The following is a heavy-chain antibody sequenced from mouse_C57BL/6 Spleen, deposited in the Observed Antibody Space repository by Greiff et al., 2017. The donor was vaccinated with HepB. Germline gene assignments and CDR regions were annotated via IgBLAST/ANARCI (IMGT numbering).Heavy chain of an antibody. Sequence: VQLQQSGAELVRPGASVTLSCKASGYTFTDYEMHWVKQTPVHGLEWIGAIDPETGGTAYNQKFKGKAILTADKSSSTAYMELRSLTSEDSAVYYCTRWARTVVATGYYFDYWGQGTTLTVSS. V-gene: IGHV1-15*01. CDR3: TRWARTVVATGYYFDY. CDR2: IDPETGGT. D-gene: IGHD1-1*01. J-gene: IGHJ2*01. CDR1: GYTFTDYE.